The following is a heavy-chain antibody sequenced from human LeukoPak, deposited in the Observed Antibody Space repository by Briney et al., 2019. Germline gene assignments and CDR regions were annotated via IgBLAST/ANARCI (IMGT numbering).Heavy chain of an antibody. CDR3: ARMQLFGLGNYYYYYMDV. D-gene: IGHD3-3*01. CDR1: GFTFSSYS. J-gene: IGHJ6*03. V-gene: IGHV3-21*06. CDR2: IGSSGRHT. Sequence: GGSLRLSCAGSGFTFSSYSMNWVRQAPGKWLEWVSSIGSSGRHTYYADSMKGRFSISRDNAKSSLFLQMNSLRVEHTAVYYCARMQLFGLGNYYYYYMDVWRKGTTVTVSS.